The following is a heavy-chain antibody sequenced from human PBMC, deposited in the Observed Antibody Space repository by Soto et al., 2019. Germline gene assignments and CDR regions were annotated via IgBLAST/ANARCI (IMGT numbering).Heavy chain of an antibody. V-gene: IGHV3-30-3*01. D-gene: IGHD6-13*01. J-gene: IGHJ6*02. CDR3: ARAGSHYSSSWFSGGKGMDV. CDR2: ISYDGSNK. Sequence: GGSLRLSCAASGFTFSSYAMHWVRQAPGKGLEWVAVISYDGSNKYYADSVKGRFTISRDNSKNTLYLQMNSLRAEDTAVYHCARAGSHYSSSWFSGGKGMDVWGQGTTVTVSS. CDR1: GFTFSSYA.